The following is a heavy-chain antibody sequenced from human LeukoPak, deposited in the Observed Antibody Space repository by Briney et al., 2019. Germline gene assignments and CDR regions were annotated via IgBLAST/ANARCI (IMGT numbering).Heavy chain of an antibody. CDR3: ARLFRDVHISASDI. CDR1: GGSISSTSYY. J-gene: IGHJ3*02. V-gene: IGHV4-39*02. CDR2: ICYSERT. Sequence: SETLSLACTVSGGSISSTSYYWGWIRQPPGKGLEWIGSICYSERTYYNPSLKSRVAISVDTSKNHFSLKLSSVTAADTAVYFCARLFRDVHISASDIWGHGTMVTVSS. D-gene: IGHD3-3*01.